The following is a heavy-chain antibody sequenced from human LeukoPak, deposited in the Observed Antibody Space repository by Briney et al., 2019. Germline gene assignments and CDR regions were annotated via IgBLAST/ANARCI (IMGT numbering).Heavy chain of an antibody. CDR3: ARDEVGGSYAY. CDR2: ISSSSSYI. D-gene: IGHD1-26*01. V-gene: IGHV3-21*01. CDR1: GFTFSSYS. J-gene: IGHJ4*02. Sequence: TGGSLRLSCAASGFTFSSYSMNWVRQAPGKGLEWVSSISSSSSYIYYADSVKGRFTISRDNAKNSLYLEMNSLRAEDTAVYYCARDEVGGSYAYWGQGTLVTVSS.